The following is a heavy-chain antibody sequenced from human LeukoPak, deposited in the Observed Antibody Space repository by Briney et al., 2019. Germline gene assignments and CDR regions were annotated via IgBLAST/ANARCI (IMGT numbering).Heavy chain of an antibody. Sequence: SVKVSCKASGGTFSSYAISWVRQAPGQGLEWMGGIIPIFGTANYAQKFQGRVTITADESTSTAYMELSSLRTEDTAVYYCARGFAYDSSGYYLPDHYWGQGTLVTVSS. CDR3: ARGFAYDSSGYYLPDHY. D-gene: IGHD3-22*01. J-gene: IGHJ4*02. CDR1: GGTFSSYA. CDR2: IIPIFGTA. V-gene: IGHV1-69*13.